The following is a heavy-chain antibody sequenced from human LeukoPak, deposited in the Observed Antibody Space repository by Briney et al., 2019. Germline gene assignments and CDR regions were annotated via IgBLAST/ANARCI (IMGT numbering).Heavy chain of an antibody. D-gene: IGHD1-26*01. J-gene: IGHJ6*03. CDR3: ARVIVGAPYYYYYYYMDV. V-gene: IGHV1-69*06. CDR1: GGTFSSYA. CDR2: IIPIFGTA. Sequence: GASVKVSCKASGGTFSSYAISWVRQAPGQGLEWMGGIIPIFGTANYAQKFQGRVTITADKSTSTAYMELSSLRSEDTAVYYCARVIVGAPYYYYYYYMDVWGKGTTVTISS.